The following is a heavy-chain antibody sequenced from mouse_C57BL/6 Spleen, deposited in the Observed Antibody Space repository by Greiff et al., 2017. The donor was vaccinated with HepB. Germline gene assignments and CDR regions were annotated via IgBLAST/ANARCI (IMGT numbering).Heavy chain of an antibody. CDR1: GYTFTDYY. V-gene: IGHV1-19*01. CDR2: INPYNGGT. Sequence: EVQVVESGPVLVKPGASVKMSCKASGYTFTDYYMNWVKQSHGKSLEWIGVINPYNGGTSYNQKFKGKATLTVDKSSSTAYMELNSLTSEDSAVYYCAYYDYDVGFAYWGQGTLVTVSA. D-gene: IGHD2-4*01. CDR3: AYYDYDVGFAY. J-gene: IGHJ3*01.